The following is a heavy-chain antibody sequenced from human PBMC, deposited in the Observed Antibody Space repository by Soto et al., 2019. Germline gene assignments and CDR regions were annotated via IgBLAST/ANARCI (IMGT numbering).Heavy chain of an antibody. CDR3: AREGAESSDGLYYFES. CDR1: GGSTSSDNY. V-gene: IGHV4-30-4*01. D-gene: IGHD6-6*01. CDR2: IYYSGNT. J-gene: IGHJ4*02. Sequence: SETLSLTCTVSGGSTSSDNYWSWIRQPPGKGLEWIGHIYYSGNTDYNPSLKSRLAISIDTSKNQFSLKLSSVTAPDTAVYFCAREGAESSDGLYYFESWGQGSLVT.